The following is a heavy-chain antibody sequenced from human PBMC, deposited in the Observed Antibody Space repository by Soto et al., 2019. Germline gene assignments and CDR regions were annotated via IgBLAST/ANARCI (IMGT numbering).Heavy chain of an antibody. CDR3: AAGTSYYYGMDV. V-gene: IGHV1-58*01. D-gene: IGHD1-1*01. J-gene: IGHJ6*02. CDR1: GFTFTSSA. CDR2: IVVGSGNT. Sequence: QMQLVQSGPEVKKPGTSVKVSCKASGFTFTSSAVQWVRQARGQRLEWIGWIVVGSGNTNYAQKFQERVTITRDMSTITAYMELSSLRSEDTAVYYCAAGTSYYYGMDVWGQGTTVTVSS.